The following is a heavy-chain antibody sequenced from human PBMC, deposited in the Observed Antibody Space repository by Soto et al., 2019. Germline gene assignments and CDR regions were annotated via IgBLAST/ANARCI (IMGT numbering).Heavy chain of an antibody. CDR1: GFTVSSNY. CDR3: ARDPLSIAVVGTS. J-gene: IGHJ5*02. CDR2: IYSGGST. D-gene: IGHD6-19*01. Sequence: EVQLVESGGGLVQPGGSLRLSCAASGFTVSSNYMSWVRQAPGKGLEWVSVIYSGGSTYYADSVKGRFTISRDNSKNTLYLHMNSLRAEDTAVYYCARDPLSIAVVGTSWGQGTLVTVSS. V-gene: IGHV3-66*01.